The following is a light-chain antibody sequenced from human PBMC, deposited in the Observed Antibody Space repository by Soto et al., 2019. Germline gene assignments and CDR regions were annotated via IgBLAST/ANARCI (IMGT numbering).Light chain of an antibody. CDR1: QTFSAS. CDR2: DAS. V-gene: IGKV3-11*01. CDR3: QQRTSVLS. Sequence: DIVLTQSPATLSLSPGERATLSCRASQTFSASLAWYQQKPGQTPRLLIYDASKRATGTPARFSGSGSGTDFTLTISSLEPEDFAVYYCQQRTSVLSLGGGTRVEIK. J-gene: IGKJ4*01.